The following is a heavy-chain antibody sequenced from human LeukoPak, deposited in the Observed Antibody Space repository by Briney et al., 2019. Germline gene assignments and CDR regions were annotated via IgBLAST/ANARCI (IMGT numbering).Heavy chain of an antibody. CDR2: ISGSGGST. Sequence: GVSLRLSCAASGFTFNHYAMSWVRQAPGKGLEWVSAISGSGGSTYYADSVKGRFTISRDNSKNTLYLQMNSLRAEDTAVYYCAKRANDYGDYVYFQHWGQGTLVTVSS. CDR1: GFTFNHYA. CDR3: AKRANDYGDYVYFQH. V-gene: IGHV3-23*01. J-gene: IGHJ1*01. D-gene: IGHD4-17*01.